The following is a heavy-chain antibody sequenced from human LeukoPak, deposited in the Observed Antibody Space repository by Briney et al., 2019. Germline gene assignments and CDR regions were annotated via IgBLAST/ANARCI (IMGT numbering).Heavy chain of an antibody. D-gene: IGHD4-17*01. CDR1: GYAFSSYD. V-gene: IGHV1-8*03. Sequence: ASVKVSCKTSGYAFSSYDINWVRQATGQGLEWMGWINPYSGNTDYAQKFQGRVTTTRNTSISTAYMELSSLRSEDTAVYYCARAVYGYGDYYFDYWGQGTLVTVSS. CDR2: INPYSGNT. J-gene: IGHJ4*02. CDR3: ARAVYGYGDYYFDY.